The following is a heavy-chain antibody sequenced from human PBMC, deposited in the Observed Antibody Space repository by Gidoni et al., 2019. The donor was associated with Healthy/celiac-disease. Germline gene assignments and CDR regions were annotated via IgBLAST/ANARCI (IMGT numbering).Heavy chain of an antibody. V-gene: IGHV5-51*01. CDR3: ARRARGFMNYYYYYMDV. J-gene: IGHJ6*03. CDR2: IYPGESDT. D-gene: IGHD3-16*01. CDR1: GYSFTSYW. Sequence: DVQLVQSGAEVNTPGESLKLSCKGSGYSFTSYWIGWVRQMPGKGLEWMGIIYPGESDTRYSPSFQGQVTISADKSISTAYLQWSSLKASDTAMYYCARRARGFMNYYYYYMDVWGKGTTVTVSS.